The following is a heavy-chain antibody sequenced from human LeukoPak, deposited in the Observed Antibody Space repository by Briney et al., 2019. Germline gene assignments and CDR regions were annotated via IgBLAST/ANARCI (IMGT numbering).Heavy chain of an antibody. Sequence: GGSLRLSCAASGFTFSSYSMNWVRQAPGKGLEWVSAISGSGGSTYYADSVKGRFTISRDNSKNTLYLQMNSLRAEDTAVYYCAKRLHYSNYVDYWGQGTLVTVSS. D-gene: IGHD4-11*01. CDR3: AKRLHYSNYVDY. CDR2: ISGSGGST. CDR1: GFTFSSYS. V-gene: IGHV3-23*01. J-gene: IGHJ4*02.